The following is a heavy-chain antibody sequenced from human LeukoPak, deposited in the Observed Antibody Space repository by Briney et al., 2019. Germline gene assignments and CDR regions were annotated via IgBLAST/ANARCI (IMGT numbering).Heavy chain of an antibody. V-gene: IGHV3-23*01. CDR2: ISISGGST. D-gene: IGHD2-21*01. J-gene: IGHJ5*02. CDR1: GFTFSGCA. CDR3: AKDGGLWNH. Sequence: GGSLRLSCAASGFTFSGCAMSWVRQAPGKGLEWVSTISISGGSTYYADSVKGRLTISRDNSKNTLYLQMNSLRAEDTAVYYCAKDGGLWNHWGQGTLVTVPS.